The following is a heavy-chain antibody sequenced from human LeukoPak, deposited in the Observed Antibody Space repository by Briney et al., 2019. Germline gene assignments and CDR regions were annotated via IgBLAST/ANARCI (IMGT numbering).Heavy chain of an antibody. CDR2: INYSGST. J-gene: IGHJ4*02. CDR3: VRGIYDILTGYYFHFDY. CDR1: GGSISSSSYY. D-gene: IGHD3-9*01. Sequence: PSETLSLTCTVSGGSISSSSYYWGWIRQPPGKGLEWIGSINYSGSTYYNPSLTSRATISVDTSKNQFSLKLSSVTAADTAVYYCVRGIYDILTGYYFHFDYWGRGTLVTVSS. V-gene: IGHV4-39*01.